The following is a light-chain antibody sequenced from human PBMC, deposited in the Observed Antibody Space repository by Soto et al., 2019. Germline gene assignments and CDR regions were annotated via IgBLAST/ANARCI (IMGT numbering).Light chain of an antibody. J-gene: IGKJ2*01. CDR1: QSISNTF. CDR3: QQYGASPIYT. CDR2: GAS. V-gene: IGKV3-20*01. Sequence: EIVLTQSPGTLSLSPGERATLSCRASQSISNTFLAWYQQKPGQAPRLLIYGASSRATGTPDRFSGSGSGTDFTLTISRLEPEDFAVYYCQQYGASPIYTFGQGTKLESK.